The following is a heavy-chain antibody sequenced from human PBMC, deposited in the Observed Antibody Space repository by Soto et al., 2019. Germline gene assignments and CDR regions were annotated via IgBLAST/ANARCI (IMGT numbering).Heavy chain of an antibody. Sequence: SETLSLTCAVSGGSISSSNWWSWVRQPPGKGLEWIGEIYHSGSTNYNPSLKSRVTISVDKSKNQFSLKLSSVTAADTAVYYCARDHSILAREYFDYWGQGTLVTVS. J-gene: IGHJ4*02. CDR2: IYHSGST. CDR3: ARDHSILAREYFDY. CDR1: GGSISSSNW. V-gene: IGHV4-4*02. D-gene: IGHD2-15*01.